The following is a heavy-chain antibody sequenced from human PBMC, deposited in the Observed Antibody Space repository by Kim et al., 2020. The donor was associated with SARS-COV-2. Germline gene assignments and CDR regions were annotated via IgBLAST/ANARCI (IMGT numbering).Heavy chain of an antibody. Sequence: ASVKVSCKASGYTFTNHAINWVRQAPGRGLEWMGWINTDTGSPTYAPDFTGRFVFSLDTSVSTAYLQIRSLEAEDTALYYCARVVCGGHRYIDSWGQGTLVTVSS. CDR1: GYTFTNHA. CDR3: ARVVCGGHRYIDS. CDR2: INTDTGSP. D-gene: IGHD3-16*02. V-gene: IGHV7-4-1*02. J-gene: IGHJ4*02.